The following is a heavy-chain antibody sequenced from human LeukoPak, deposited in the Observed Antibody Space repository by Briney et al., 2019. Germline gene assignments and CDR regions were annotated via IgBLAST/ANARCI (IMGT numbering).Heavy chain of an antibody. V-gene: IGHV3-23*01. D-gene: IGHD1-1*01. CDR2: ISATGGST. Sequence: GGSLRLSCAASGFSFNSYAMSWVRQAPGKGLEWVSGISATGGSTYHADSVKGRFTFSRDNSKNTLYLQLNSLGAEDTAVYYCVRGTAEHGGGGFDIWGHGTMVTVSS. J-gene: IGHJ3*02. CDR3: VRGTAEHGGGGFDI. CDR1: GFSFNSYA.